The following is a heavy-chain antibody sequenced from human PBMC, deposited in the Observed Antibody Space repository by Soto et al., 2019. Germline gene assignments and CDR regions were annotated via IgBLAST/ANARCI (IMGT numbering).Heavy chain of an antibody. CDR2: IYHSGAT. D-gene: IGHD6-6*01. Sequence: PSETLSLTCVVSGGSISNNNWWTWVRQPPGKGLEWIAEIYHSGATNYNPSLRSRVTLSVDKSNNQVSLRLNSVTAADTAVYYCEARLIEAPEWFDTWGPGTLVTVSS. J-gene: IGHJ5*02. CDR1: GGSISNNNW. V-gene: IGHV4-4*02. CDR3: EARLIEAPEWFDT.